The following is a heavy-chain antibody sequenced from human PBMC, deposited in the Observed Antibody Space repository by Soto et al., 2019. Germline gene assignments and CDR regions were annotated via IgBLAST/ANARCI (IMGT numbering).Heavy chain of an antibody. D-gene: IGHD5-18*01. CDR1: GFTCSSYG. V-gene: IGHV3-30*18. CDR3: ANNPSWIQLWLRGLAEYFQH. Sequence: QVQLVESGGGVVQPGRSLRLSCAASGFTCSSYGMHWVRQAPGKGLEWVAVISYDGSNKSYADSVKGRFTISRDNSKNTLYLQMNSLRAEDKSVYYCANNPSWIQLWLRGLAEYFQHWGQGTLVTVSS. J-gene: IGHJ1*01. CDR2: ISYDGSNK.